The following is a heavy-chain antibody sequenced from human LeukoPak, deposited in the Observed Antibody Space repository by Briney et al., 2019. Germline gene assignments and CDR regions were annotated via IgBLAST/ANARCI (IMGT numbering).Heavy chain of an antibody. V-gene: IGHV3-23*01. CDR3: AKTYPSFCRGGSCYGRERDC. Sequence: PGRTLRLSRAVSVFTFTSYAMSWVRQAPGKGLEWVLANSGSGGSTYYADPVKGRFPISRDNSKNRLSLKMNSLRAQTTAVYCYAKTYPSFCRGGSCYGRERDCWGQGTLVTVSS. CDR2: NSGSGGST. CDR1: VFTFTSYA. J-gene: IGHJ4*02. D-gene: IGHD2-15*01.